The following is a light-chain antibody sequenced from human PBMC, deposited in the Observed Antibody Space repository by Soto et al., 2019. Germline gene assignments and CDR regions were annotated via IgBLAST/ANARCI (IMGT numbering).Light chain of an antibody. CDR1: QSVSSF. J-gene: IGKJ3*01. V-gene: IGKV3-11*01. Sequence: EIVLTQSAATLSLSPGERATLSCRASQSVSSFLAWYQQKPGQAPRLLIYDASNRATGIPARFSGSGSVTDFPLTISSIQPEDFAVDYCQQRSNWATFGPGTKVDIK. CDR2: DAS. CDR3: QQRSNWAT.